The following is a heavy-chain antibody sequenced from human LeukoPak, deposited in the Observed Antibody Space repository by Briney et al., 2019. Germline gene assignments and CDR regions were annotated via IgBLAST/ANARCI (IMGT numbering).Heavy chain of an antibody. V-gene: IGHV3-7*03. CDR1: GFTFSSYW. Sequence: GGSLRLSCAASGFTFSSYWMNWARQAPGKGLEWVASINHNGNVNYYVDSVKGRFTISRDNAKNSLYLQMNSLRAEDTAVYYCRGWYAGTDYWGQGTLVTVSS. J-gene: IGHJ4*02. CDR3: RGWYAGTDY. D-gene: IGHD6-19*01. CDR2: INHNGNVN.